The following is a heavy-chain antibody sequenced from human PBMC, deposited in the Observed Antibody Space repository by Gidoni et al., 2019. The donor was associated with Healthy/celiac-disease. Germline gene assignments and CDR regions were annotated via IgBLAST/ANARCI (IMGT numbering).Heavy chain of an antibody. CDR1: GFTFSSYA. V-gene: IGHV3-23*01. CDR2: ISGSGGST. J-gene: IGHJ4*02. Sequence: EVQLLESGGGLVQPGGSLRLSCAASGFTFSSYAMSWVRQAPGKGLEWVSAISGSGGSTYYADSVKGRFTISRDNSKNTLYLQMNSLRAEDTAVYYCAKDLWYSSGWYARFDYWGQGTLVTVSS. D-gene: IGHD6-19*01. CDR3: AKDLWYSSGWYARFDY.